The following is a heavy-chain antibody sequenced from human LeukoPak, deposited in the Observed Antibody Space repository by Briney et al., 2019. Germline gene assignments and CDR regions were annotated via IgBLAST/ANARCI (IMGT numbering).Heavy chain of an antibody. Sequence: GASVKVSCKASGYTFTDYYMRWVRQAPGQGLEWMGWINPNSGGTNYAQKFQGRVTMTRDTSISTAYMELRWLRSDDTAVYYCASENNYYDTSGSIRNPDYWGQGTLVTVSS. CDR2: INPNSGGT. V-gene: IGHV1-2*02. CDR1: GYTFTDYY. D-gene: IGHD3-22*01. CDR3: ASENNYYDTSGSIRNPDY. J-gene: IGHJ4*02.